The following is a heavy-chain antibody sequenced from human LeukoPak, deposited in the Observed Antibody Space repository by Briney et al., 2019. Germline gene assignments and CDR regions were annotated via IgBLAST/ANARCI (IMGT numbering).Heavy chain of an antibody. J-gene: IGHJ4*02. V-gene: IGHV1-2*02. CDR2: MNPNTGGT. CDR1: GDTFTVYY. Sequence: ASVTVSCKPSGDTFTVYYMHLVRQAPRPRREWMGWMNPNTGGTNFAQKFQGRVTMTRDTSISTAYMVLGRLTSDDTAVYYCARGEGTSWFDYWGQGTLVTVSS. CDR3: ARGEGTSWFDY. D-gene: IGHD6-13*01.